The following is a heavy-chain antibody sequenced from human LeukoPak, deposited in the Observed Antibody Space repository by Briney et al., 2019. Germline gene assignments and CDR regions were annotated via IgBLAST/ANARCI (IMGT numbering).Heavy chain of an antibody. D-gene: IGHD4-17*01. CDR3: YGDIGRDY. V-gene: IGHV4-39*01. CDR2: IYYSGST. J-gene: IGHJ4*02. CDR1: GGSISSSSYY. Sequence: PLETLSLTCTVSGGSISSSSYYWGWIRQPPGKGLEWIGSIYYSGSTYYNPSLKSRVTISVDTSKNQFSLKLSSVTAADTAVYYCYGDIGRDYWGQGTLVTVSS.